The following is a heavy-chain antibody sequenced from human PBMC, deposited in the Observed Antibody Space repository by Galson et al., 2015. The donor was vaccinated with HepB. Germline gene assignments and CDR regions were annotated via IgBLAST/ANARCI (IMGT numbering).Heavy chain of an antibody. CDR1: GFTFSGSG. J-gene: IGHJ6*02. Sequence: SLRLSCAASGFTFSGSGIHWVRLASGKGLEWVGRIRNRANNYATAYAASVRGRFTVSRDDSKNTAYLQMNSLKTEDPAVYYFTRPGYGSSWFLDYSHGMDIWGQGTTVIVS. CDR2: IRNRANNYAT. D-gene: IGHD6-13*01. CDR3: TRPGYGSSWFLDYSHGMDI. V-gene: IGHV3-73*01.